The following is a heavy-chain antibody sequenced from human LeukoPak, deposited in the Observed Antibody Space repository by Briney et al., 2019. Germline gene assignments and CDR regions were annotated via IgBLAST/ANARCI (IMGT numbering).Heavy chain of an antibody. CDR3: ARLGIFSVPAAPEAIWFDP. D-gene: IGHD2-2*01. Sequence: SETLSLTCTVSGGSISSSSYYWGWIRQPPGKGLEWIGSIYYSGSTYYNPSLKSRVTISVDTSKNQFSLKLSSVTAADTAVYYCARLGIFSVPAAPEAIWFDPWGQGTLVTVSS. CDR2: IYYSGST. CDR1: GGSISSSSYY. J-gene: IGHJ5*02. V-gene: IGHV4-39*01.